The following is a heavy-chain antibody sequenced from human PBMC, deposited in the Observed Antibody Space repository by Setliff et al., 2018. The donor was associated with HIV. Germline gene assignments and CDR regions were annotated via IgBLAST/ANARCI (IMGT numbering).Heavy chain of an antibody. J-gene: IGHJ1*01. Sequence: GGSLRLSCAASGFTFWSHSMLWVRQAPGKGLQWVAYISRGGDSIFYEDSVKGRFTISRDNAKNSLSLQMNSLRAEDTAVYYCARDSSSWSWAEYFQFWGQGTPVTVSS. CDR3: ARDSSSWSWAEYFQF. D-gene: IGHD6-13*01. CDR1: GFTFWSHS. V-gene: IGHV3-48*01. CDR2: ISRGGDSI.